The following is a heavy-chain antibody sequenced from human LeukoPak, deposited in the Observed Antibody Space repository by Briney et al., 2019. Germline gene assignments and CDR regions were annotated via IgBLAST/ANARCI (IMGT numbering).Heavy chain of an antibody. Sequence: SLTLSCAASGFTFSSYGMHWVRQAPGKGLEWVAVIWYDGSNKYYVDSVKGRFTISRDNSKNTLYLQMNSLRAEDTALYYCASSRSSTWYGLEYWGQGTQVTVSS. CDR3: ASSRSSTWYGLEY. CDR2: IWYDGSNK. J-gene: IGHJ4*02. D-gene: IGHD6-13*01. V-gene: IGHV3-33*01. CDR1: GFTFSSYG.